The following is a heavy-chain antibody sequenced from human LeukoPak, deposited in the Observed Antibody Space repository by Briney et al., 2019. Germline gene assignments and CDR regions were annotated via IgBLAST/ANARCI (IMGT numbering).Heavy chain of an antibody. CDR3: AGVRSGSYYADY. V-gene: IGHV3-21*01. CDR1: GFTFSSYS. J-gene: IGHJ4*02. D-gene: IGHD1-26*01. CDR2: ISSSSYI. Sequence: GGSLRLSCAASGFTFSSYSMNWVRQAPGKGLEWVSSISSSSYIYYADSVKGRFTISRDNAKNSLYLQMNSLRAEDTAVYYCAGVRSGSYYADYWGQGTLVTVSS.